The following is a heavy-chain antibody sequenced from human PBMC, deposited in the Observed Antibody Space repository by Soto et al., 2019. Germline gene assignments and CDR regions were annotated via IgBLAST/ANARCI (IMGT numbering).Heavy chain of an antibody. CDR2: ISASGATT. J-gene: IGHJ4*02. V-gene: IGHV3-23*01. CDR1: GFTFSSSA. Sequence: EVQLLESGGGLVQPGGSLRLSCAASGFTFSSSAMSWVRQAPGKGLEWVSAISASGATTYYADSVKGRFTISRDNSKNTMYLQMNSLRAEDTAVFYCATWGAYSLIRGYFDYWGQGTLVTVSS. CDR3: ATWGAYSLIRGYFDY. D-gene: IGHD3-3*01.